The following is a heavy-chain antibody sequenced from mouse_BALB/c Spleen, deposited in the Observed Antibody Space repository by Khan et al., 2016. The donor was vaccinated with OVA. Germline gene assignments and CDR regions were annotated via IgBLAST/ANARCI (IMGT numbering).Heavy chain of an antibody. CDR2: ISSGGDNT. CDR1: GFTFSSFT. J-gene: IGHJ3*01. CDR3: ARSNYGPFAY. D-gene: IGHD1-1*02. Sequence: EVELVESGGGLVKPGGSLKLSCAASGFTFSSFTMSWVRQTPEKRLEWVASISSGGDNTYYPDSVKGRFTISSDNAKNNLYLQMSSLRSEDTALYYCARSNYGPFAYWGQGTLVTVSA. V-gene: IGHV5-9*03.